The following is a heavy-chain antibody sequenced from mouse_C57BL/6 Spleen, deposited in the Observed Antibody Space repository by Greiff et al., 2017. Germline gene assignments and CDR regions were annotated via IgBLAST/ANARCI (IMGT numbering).Heavy chain of an antibody. CDR2: IYPRSGNT. CDR1: GYTFTSYG. Sequence: VKLMESGAELARPGASVKLSCKASGYTFTSYGISWVKQRTGQGLEWIGEIYPRSGNTYYNEKFKGKATLTADKSSSTAYMELRSLTSEDSAVYFCGDYYGSSSSYWGQGTTLTVSS. J-gene: IGHJ2*01. V-gene: IGHV1-81*01. CDR3: GDYYGSSSSY. D-gene: IGHD1-1*01.